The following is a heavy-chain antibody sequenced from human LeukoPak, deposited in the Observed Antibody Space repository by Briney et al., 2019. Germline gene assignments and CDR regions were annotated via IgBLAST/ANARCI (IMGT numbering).Heavy chain of an antibody. CDR1: GGSISSGGYY. CDR2: IYYSGST. CDR3: AGSFSEAVSDY. V-gene: IGHV4-31*03. Sequence: PSRTLSLTCTVSGGSISSGGYYWSWIRQHPGKGLEWIGYIYYSGSTYYNPSLKSRVTISVDTSKNQFSLKLSSVTAADTAVYYCAGSFSEAVSDYWGQGTLVTVSS. J-gene: IGHJ4*02.